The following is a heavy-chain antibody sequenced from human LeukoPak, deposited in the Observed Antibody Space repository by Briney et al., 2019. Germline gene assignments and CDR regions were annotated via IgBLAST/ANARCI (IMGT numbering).Heavy chain of an antibody. CDR2: INHSGST. CDR1: GGSFSVYY. D-gene: IGHD2-2*01. CDR3: ARGGDIVVVPAANARFDP. Sequence: SETLSLTCAVYGGSFSVYYWSWIRQPPGKGLEWIGEINHSGSTNYNPSLKSRVTISVDTSKNQFSLKLSSVTAADTAVYYCARGGDIVVVPAANARFDPWGQGTLVTVSS. J-gene: IGHJ5*02. V-gene: IGHV4-34*01.